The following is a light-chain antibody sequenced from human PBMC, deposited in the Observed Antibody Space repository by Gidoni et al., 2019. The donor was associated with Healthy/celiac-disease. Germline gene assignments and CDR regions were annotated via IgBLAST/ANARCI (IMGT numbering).Light chain of an antibody. Sequence: IQMTQSPSSLSASVGDRVTITCRASQSISSYLNWYQQKPGKAPKLLIYAASSLQRGVPSRFSGSRSGTDFTLTISSLQPEDFATYYCQQSYRMYTFGQGTKLEIK. V-gene: IGKV1-39*01. CDR3: QQSYRMYT. CDR1: QSISSY. J-gene: IGKJ2*01. CDR2: AAS.